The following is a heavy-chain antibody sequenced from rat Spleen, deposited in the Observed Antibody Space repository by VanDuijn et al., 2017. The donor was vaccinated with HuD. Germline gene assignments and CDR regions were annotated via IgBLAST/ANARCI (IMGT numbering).Heavy chain of an antibody. J-gene: IGHJ2*01. Sequence: EVQLVESGGGLVQPGRSLKLSCAASGFTFSNYGMHWIRQAPTKGLEWVASISTGGGNTYYRDSVKGRFTISRDNAKSTLYLQMDSLRSEDTATYYCARQSGSGLDYWGQGVMVTVSS. CDR2: ISTGGGNT. V-gene: IGHV5-19*01. D-gene: IGHD4-3*01. CDR1: GFTFSNYG. CDR3: ARQSGSGLDY.